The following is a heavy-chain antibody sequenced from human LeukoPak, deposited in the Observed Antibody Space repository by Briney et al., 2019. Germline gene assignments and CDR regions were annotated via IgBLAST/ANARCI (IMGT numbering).Heavy chain of an antibody. CDR3: ARGRYYYDSSGYYPTDY. CDR2: MNPNSGNT. V-gene: IGHV1-8*01. D-gene: IGHD3-22*01. CDR1: GYTFTSYD. Sequence: ASVKVSCKASGYTFTSYDINWVRQDTGQGLEWMGWMNPNSGNTGYAQKFQGRVTMTRNTSISTAYMELSSLRSEDTAVYYCARGRYYYDSSGYYPTDYWGQGTLVTVSS. J-gene: IGHJ4*02.